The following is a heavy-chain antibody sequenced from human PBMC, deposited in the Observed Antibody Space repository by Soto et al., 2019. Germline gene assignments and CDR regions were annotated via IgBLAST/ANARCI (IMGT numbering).Heavy chain of an antibody. Sequence: PSETLSLTCTVSGGSISSYFWSWIRQPPGKGLEWIGYIYYSESTNYNPSLKSRVTISVDKSKNQFSLKVNFVTAADTAVYYCARKNYDDQRFDYWGQGTLVTVSS. V-gene: IGHV4-59*12. CDR1: GGSISSYF. J-gene: IGHJ4*02. CDR3: ARKNYDDQRFDY. CDR2: IYYSEST. D-gene: IGHD4-17*01.